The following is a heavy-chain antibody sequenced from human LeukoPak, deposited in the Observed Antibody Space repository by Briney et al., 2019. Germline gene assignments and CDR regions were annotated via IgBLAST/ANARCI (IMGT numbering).Heavy chain of an antibody. CDR2: ISHDGRNI. Sequence: PGGSLRLSCAASGLSLRNSDIHWVRQAPGKGLEWMAVISHDGRNIFFGDSVKGRFTISRDNSKNTVYLQMNSLTTEDTAIYYCVKTGWELVSSLDYWGQGILVTVSS. J-gene: IGHJ4*02. CDR1: GLSLRNSD. V-gene: IGHV3-30*18. D-gene: IGHD1-7*01. CDR3: VKTGWELVSSLDY.